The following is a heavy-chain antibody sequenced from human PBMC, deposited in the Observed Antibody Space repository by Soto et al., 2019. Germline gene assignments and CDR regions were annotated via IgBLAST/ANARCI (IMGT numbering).Heavy chain of an antibody. D-gene: IGHD2-15*01. CDR1: GDTFTPYA. CDR2: IIPIAGTP. J-gene: IGHJ4*02. CDR3: ARGYCVSSSCHSLDS. V-gene: IGHV1-69*14. Sequence: QVQLVQSGAEVKTPGSSVTVSCKASGDTFTPYAISWVRQAPGQGLEWMGGIIPIAGTPTDAQKFQGRVTITEDRSRSTTSMELSRLTSEDTAVYYCARGYCVSSSCHSLDSWGQGTPVTVSS.